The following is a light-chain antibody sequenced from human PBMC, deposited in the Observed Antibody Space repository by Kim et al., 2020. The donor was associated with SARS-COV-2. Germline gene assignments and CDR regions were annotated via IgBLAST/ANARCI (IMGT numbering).Light chain of an antibody. J-gene: IGLJ1*01. CDR3: SSYATTRSYV. CDR1: SSDVGAYNY. Sequence: QTITIYCTATSSDVGAYNYVSWYQHHPGKAPKLMIFDVNNRPSGLSNRFSGSKSGNTASLTISGLQAEDEADYYCSSYATTRSYVFGTGTKVTVL. CDR2: DVN. V-gene: IGLV2-14*03.